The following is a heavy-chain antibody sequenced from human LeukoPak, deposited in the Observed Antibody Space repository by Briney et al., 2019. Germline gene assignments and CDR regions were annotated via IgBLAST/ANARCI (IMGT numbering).Heavy chain of an antibody. CDR3: AITHPYDDGNGYWVK. Sequence: PGGSLRLSCAASGLTFSSYAMSWVRQAPGKGLEWVSGISVSGTSTSNADSVKGRFTISRDNPSNTLYLQMNSLRAEDTALYYCAITHPYDDGNGYWVKWGHRTL. V-gene: IGHV3-23*01. D-gene: IGHD3-22*01. CDR2: ISVSGTST. CDR1: GLTFSSYA. J-gene: IGHJ4*01.